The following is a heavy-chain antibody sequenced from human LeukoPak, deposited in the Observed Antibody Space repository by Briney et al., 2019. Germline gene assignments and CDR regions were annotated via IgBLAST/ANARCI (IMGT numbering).Heavy chain of an antibody. CDR3: ARDSSGWVDY. V-gene: IGHV4-59*12. CDR2: IYYSGST. J-gene: IGHJ4*02. D-gene: IGHD6-19*01. CDR1: GGSISTYY. Sequence: SETLSLTCTVSGGSISTYYWSWIRHPPGKGLEWIGYIYYSGSTNYNPSLKSRITISVDTSKNQFSLRLRSVTAADTAVYYCARDSSGWVDYWGQGTLVTVSS.